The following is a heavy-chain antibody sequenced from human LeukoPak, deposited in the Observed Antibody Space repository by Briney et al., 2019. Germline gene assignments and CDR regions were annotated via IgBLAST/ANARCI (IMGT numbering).Heavy chain of an antibody. D-gene: IGHD5-18*01. CDR2: ISGSGGST. J-gene: IGHJ4*02. CDR3: AKESGYSYGSLFDY. Sequence: QPGGSLRLSCAASGSTFSSYAMSWVRQAPGKGLEWVSAISGSGGSTYYADSVKGRFTISIDNSKNTLYLQMNSLRAEDTAVYYCAKESGYSYGSLFDYWGQGTLVTVSS. V-gene: IGHV3-23*01. CDR1: GSTFSSYA.